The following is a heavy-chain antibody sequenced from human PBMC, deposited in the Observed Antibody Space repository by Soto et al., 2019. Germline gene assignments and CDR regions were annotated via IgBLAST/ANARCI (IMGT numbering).Heavy chain of an antibody. CDR1: GFTVSNNY. CDR3: ARDPPGIAASGAGG. CDR2: IYSGGNT. V-gene: IGHV3-53*01. Sequence: EVQLVESGEGLIQPGGSLRLSCAASGFTVSNNYMRWVRQAPGKGLEWVSLIYSGGNTHYADSVKGRFTISRDDSKNTLYLQMNSLRVEDTAVYYCARDPPGIAASGAGGWGQGTLVTVSS. D-gene: IGHD6-13*01. J-gene: IGHJ4*02.